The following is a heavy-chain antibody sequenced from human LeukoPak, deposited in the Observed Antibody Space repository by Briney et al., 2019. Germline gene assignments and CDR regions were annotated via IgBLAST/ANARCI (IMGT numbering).Heavy chain of an antibody. V-gene: IGHV4-4*07. CDR1: GGSISSYY. J-gene: IGHJ4*02. D-gene: IGHD3-22*01. Sequence: SETLSLTCTVSGGSISSYYWSWIRQPDGKELEWIGRIYSSGTTNYSPSLRSRVTMSVDTSKNQFSLKLSSVTAADTAVYYCAREITTDEVFDYWGQGTLVTVSS. CDR3: AREITTDEVFDY. CDR2: IYSSGTT.